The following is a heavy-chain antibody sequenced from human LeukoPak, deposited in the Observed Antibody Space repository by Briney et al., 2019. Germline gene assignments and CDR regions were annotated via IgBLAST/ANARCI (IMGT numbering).Heavy chain of an antibody. CDR3: ASRPNIGITTAAYN. J-gene: IGHJ4*02. CDR2: INQDGSEK. Sequence: PGGSLRLSCAASGFTFSNAWMSWVRQAPGKGLEWVANINQDGSEKYYVDSVKGRFTISRDNSKNTLYLQMNSLRAEDTAVYYCASRPNIGITTAAYNWGQGTLVTVSS. D-gene: IGHD6-13*01. V-gene: IGHV3-7*03. CDR1: GFTFSNAW.